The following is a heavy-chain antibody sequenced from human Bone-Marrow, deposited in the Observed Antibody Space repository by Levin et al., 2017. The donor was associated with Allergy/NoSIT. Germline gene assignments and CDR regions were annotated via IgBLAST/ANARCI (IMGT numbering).Heavy chain of an antibody. CDR3: ARMGGVVETAIVPPDFDL. J-gene: IGHJ4*02. CDR1: GFSLSTSGLA. Sequence: VSGPTLVKPTETLTLTCTFSGFSLSTSGLAVGWIRQPPGKALEWLALIYWNDERRYSPYLKSRLTITKDTSKNQVVLTMTNMDPGDTATYYCARMGGVVETAIVPPDFDLWGQGALVTVSS. D-gene: IGHD2-21*02. V-gene: IGHV2-5*01. CDR2: IYWNDER.